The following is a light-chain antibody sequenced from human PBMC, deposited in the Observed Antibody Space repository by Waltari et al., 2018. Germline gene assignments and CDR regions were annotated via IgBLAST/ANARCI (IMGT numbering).Light chain of an antibody. CDR2: DVI. J-gene: IGLJ1*01. CDR3: TSYTSSHSLV. V-gene: IGLV2-14*03. CDR1: SRDVGNYDW. Sequence: QSALTQPASVSGSPGQSITISCTGTSRDVGNYDWVSWYQQHPGKAPKVVIFDVIYRPAGVSNRFSGSKSGNTASLTISGLQAEDEADYYCTSYTSSHSLVFGTGTKVTVL.